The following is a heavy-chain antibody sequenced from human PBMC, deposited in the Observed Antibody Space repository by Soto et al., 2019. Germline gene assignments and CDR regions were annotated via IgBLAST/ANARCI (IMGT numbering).Heavy chain of an antibody. J-gene: IGHJ4*02. CDR2: ISYDGSNK. Sequence: GGSLRLSCAASGFTFSSYGMHWVRQAPGKGLEWVAVISYDGSNKYYADSVKGRFTISRDNSKNTLYLQMNSLRAEDTAVYYCAKDYILTGYYRGYNDYWGQGTMVTVS. D-gene: IGHD3-9*01. CDR3: AKDYILTGYYRGYNDY. CDR1: GFTFSSYG. V-gene: IGHV3-30*18.